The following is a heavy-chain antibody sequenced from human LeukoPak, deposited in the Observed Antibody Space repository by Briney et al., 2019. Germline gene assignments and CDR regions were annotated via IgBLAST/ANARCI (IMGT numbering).Heavy chain of an antibody. CDR1: GGSISSYY. CDR2: IYYSGST. V-gene: IGHV4-59*01. J-gene: IGHJ4*02. Sequence: SETLSLTCTVSGGSISSYYWSWIRQPPGKGLEWIGYIYYSGSTSYNPSLKSRVTISVDTSKNQFSLKLSSVTAADTAVYYCAKSSGWYAFFDYWGQGTLVTVSS. CDR3: AKSSGWYAFFDY. D-gene: IGHD6-19*01.